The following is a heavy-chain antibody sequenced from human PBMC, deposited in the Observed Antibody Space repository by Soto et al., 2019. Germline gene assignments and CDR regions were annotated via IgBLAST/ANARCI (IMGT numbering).Heavy chain of an antibody. Sequence: GGSLRLSCAASGFIFKMYWMHWVRQSPGRGLVWISRIYNDGTYSDYADSVRGRFTISRDNVNDTLYLQMNNLRAEDSGLYYCTRGPRPISTGTGAYWGQGTQVTV. V-gene: IGHV3-74*01. CDR1: GFIFKMYW. J-gene: IGHJ4*02. CDR3: TRGPRPISTGTGAY. CDR2: IYNDGTYS. D-gene: IGHD3-10*01.